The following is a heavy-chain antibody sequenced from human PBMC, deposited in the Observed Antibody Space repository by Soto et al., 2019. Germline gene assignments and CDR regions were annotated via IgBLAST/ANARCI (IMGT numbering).Heavy chain of an antibody. CDR3: ANSPHTINP. CDR1: GFTFSSYA. D-gene: IGHD2-2*01. CDR2: IGGSGSST. V-gene: IGHV3-23*01. Sequence: PGGSLRLSCAASGFTFSSYAMTWVRQGPGKGLEWVSAIGGSGSSTNYADSVKGRFTISRDNSKNTLYLQMNSLRVEDTAVYYSANSPHTINPRAQGTLVTVSS. J-gene: IGHJ1*01.